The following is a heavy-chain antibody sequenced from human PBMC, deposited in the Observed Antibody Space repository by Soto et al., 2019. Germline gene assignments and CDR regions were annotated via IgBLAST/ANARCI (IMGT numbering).Heavy chain of an antibody. CDR2: IYYSGST. Sequence: SSETLSLTCTVSGGSISSYYWSWIRQPPGKGLEWIGYIYYSGSTNYNPSLKSRVTISVDTSKNQFSLKLSSVTAADTAVYYCARDISSRAVAGDNWFDPWGQGTLVTVSS. CDR1: GGSISSYY. V-gene: IGHV4-59*01. CDR3: ARDISSRAVAGDNWFDP. J-gene: IGHJ5*02. D-gene: IGHD6-19*01.